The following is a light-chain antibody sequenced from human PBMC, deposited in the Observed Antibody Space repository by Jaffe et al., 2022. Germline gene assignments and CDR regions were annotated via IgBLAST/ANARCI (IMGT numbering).Light chain of an antibody. CDR3: QQRTNSPPWT. CDR1: QSIANK. CDR2: EAS. Sequence: DIVVTQSPATLSLSPGERATLSCTASQSIANKLAWYQHKPGQAPRLLIYEASIRATGVPARFSGSGSGADFTLTISSLEPDDLAVYYCQQRTNSPPWTFGQGTKVEIK. J-gene: IGKJ1*01. V-gene: IGKV3-11*01.